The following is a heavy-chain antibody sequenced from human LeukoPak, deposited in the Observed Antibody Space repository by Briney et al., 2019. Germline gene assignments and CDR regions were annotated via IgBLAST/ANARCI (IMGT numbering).Heavy chain of an antibody. CDR2: ICGSGGST. V-gene: IGHV3-23*01. Sequence: GGSLRLSCAASGFTFSAYGSHWVRQAPGKGLEWVSSICGSGGSTQYADSVKGRFTISRDNSKNTLYLQMTSLSADDTAMYYCAKCSRAGYASGWCNWIDPWGQGTLVTVSS. CDR1: GFTFSAYG. J-gene: IGHJ5*02. CDR3: AKCSRAGYASGWCNWIDP. D-gene: IGHD6-19*01.